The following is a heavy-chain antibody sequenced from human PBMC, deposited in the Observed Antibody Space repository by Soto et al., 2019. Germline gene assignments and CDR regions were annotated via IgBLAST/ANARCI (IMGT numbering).Heavy chain of an antibody. V-gene: IGHV3-30*18. D-gene: IGHD5-18*01. J-gene: IGHJ3*02. Sequence: PGGSLRLSCVASGFTFRNCGMHWVRQAPGKGLEWVAVIPDEGSNKYNLASVEGRFTISRDNSKNTVFLQMNSLRAEDTAVYYCAKGGGYSSGTNDAFDIWGQGTMVT. CDR3: AKGGGYSSGTNDAFDI. CDR1: GFTFRNCG. CDR2: IPDEGSNK.